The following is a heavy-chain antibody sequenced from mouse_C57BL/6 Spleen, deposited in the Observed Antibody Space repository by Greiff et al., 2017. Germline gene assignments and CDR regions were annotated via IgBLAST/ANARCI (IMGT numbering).Heavy chain of an antibody. CDR3: ARGGYDYDRAMDC. J-gene: IGHJ4*01. CDR2: IDPSDSYT. V-gene: IGHV1-50*01. CDR1: GYTFTSYW. Sequence: QVQLQQPGAELVKPGASVKLSCKASGYTFTSYWMQWVKQRPGQGLEWIGEIDPSDSYTNYNQKFKGKATLTVETSSSTAYMQLSSLTSEDSAVYYCARGGYDYDRAMDCWGQGTSVTVSS. D-gene: IGHD2-4*01.